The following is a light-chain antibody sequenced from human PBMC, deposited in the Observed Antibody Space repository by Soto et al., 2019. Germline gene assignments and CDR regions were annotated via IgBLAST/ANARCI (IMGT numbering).Light chain of an antibody. CDR2: DVA. V-gene: IGLV2-14*03. CDR1: SSDVGSYSY. CDR3: SSYTRSGTPV. Sequence: QSALTQPASVSESPGQSITISCTGTSSDVGSYSYVSWYQHHPGNAPKLLIYDVANRPSGVSNRFSGSKSDNTAYLSISGLQAEDEADYYCSSYTRSGTPVFGGGTKLTVL. J-gene: IGLJ3*02.